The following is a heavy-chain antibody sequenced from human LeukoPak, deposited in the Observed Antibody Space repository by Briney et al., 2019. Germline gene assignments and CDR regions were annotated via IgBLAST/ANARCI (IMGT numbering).Heavy chain of an antibody. CDR2: ISPNADRT. CDR1: GFTFGSYA. D-gene: IGHD3-22*01. J-gene: IGHJ4*02. Sequence: GGSLRLSCAASGFTFGSYAMSWVRQAPGKGLEWVSFISPNADRTSKADSVEGRFTISRDNPRNTLYLQMNSLRDDDTAVYYCAIMHGYYDGSGYWVQWGQGALVTISS. V-gene: IGHV3-23*01. CDR3: AIMHGYYDGSGYWVQ.